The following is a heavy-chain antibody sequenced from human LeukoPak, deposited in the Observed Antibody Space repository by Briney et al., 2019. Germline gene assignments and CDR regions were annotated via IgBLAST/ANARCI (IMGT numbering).Heavy chain of an antibody. CDR2: IKADGSSA. V-gene: IGHV3-74*01. Sequence: QPGGSLRLSCAASGFTFSSYWMHWVRQAPGEGLVWVSRIKADGSSATYADSVKGRFTISRDNAENTLYLQMNSLRAEDTAVYYCARDSSGSGSFYHNWFDPWGQGTLVTVSS. CDR3: ARDSSGSGSFYHNWFDP. D-gene: IGHD3-10*01. J-gene: IGHJ5*02. CDR1: GFTFSSYW.